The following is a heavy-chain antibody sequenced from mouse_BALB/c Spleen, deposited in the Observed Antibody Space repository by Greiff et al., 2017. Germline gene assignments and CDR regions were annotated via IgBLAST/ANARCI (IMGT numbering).Heavy chain of an antibody. CDR1: GYSFTGYF. CDR3: ARQRYCNYNYAMDY. D-gene: IGHD2-10*02. J-gene: IGHJ4*01. Sequence: VQLKESGPELVKPGASVKISCKASGYSFTGYFMNWVMQSHGKSLEWIGRINPYNGDTFYNQKFKGKATLTVDKSSSTAHMELRSLASEDSAVYYCARQRYCNYNYAMDYWGQGTSVTVSS. CDR2: INPYNGDT. V-gene: IGHV1-20*02.